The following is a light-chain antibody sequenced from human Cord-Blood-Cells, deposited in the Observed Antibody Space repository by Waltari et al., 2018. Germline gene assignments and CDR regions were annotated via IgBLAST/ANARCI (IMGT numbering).Light chain of an antibody. J-gene: IGKJ4*01. CDR1: QSISSY. CDR3: QQSYSTPRLT. V-gene: IGKV1-39*01. CDR2: AAS. Sequence: IQITQSPSSLSASVGDRVTITCRASQSISSYLNWYQQKPGKAPKLLIHAASSLQSGVPSRFSGSGSGTDFTLTISSLQPEDFATYYCQQSYSTPRLTFGGGTKVEIK.